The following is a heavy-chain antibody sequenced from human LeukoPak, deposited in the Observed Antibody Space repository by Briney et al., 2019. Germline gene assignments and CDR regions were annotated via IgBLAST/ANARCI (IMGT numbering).Heavy chain of an antibody. D-gene: IGHD2-2*01. CDR2: IYYSGST. CDR1: GGSISSSSYH. V-gene: IGHV4-39*07. Sequence: PSETLSLTCTVSGGSISSSSYHWGWIRQPPGKGLECIGSIYYSGSTYYNPSLKSRVTISVDTSKSQFSLKLTSVTAADTAVYFCARLVVDLRYYYYGMDVWGQGTTVTVSS. CDR3: ARLVVDLRYYYYGMDV. J-gene: IGHJ6*02.